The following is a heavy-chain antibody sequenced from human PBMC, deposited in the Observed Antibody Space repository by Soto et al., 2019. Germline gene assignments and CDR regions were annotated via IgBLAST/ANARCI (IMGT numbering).Heavy chain of an antibody. Sequence: QVQLQESGPGLVKPSQTLSLTCTVSGGSISSGGYYWRWIRQHPGKGLEWIGYIYYSGSTYYNPSLKSRVTISVDTSKNQFSLKLSSVTAADTAVYYCACLTLYYGSGQPYYWGQGTLVTVSS. CDR2: IYYSGST. CDR1: GGSISSGGYY. D-gene: IGHD3-10*01. CDR3: ACLTLYYGSGQPYY. J-gene: IGHJ4*02. V-gene: IGHV4-31*03.